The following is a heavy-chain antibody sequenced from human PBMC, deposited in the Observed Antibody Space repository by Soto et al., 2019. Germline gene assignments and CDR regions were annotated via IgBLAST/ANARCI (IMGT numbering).Heavy chain of an antibody. Sequence: SETLSLTCAVYGGSFSGYYWSWIRQPPGKGLEWIGEINHSGSTNYNPSLKSRVTISVDTSKNQFSLKLSSVTAADTAVYYCARHPLRTWFDPWGQGTLVTVSS. CDR1: GGSFSGYY. CDR3: ARHPLRTWFDP. J-gene: IGHJ5*02. D-gene: IGHD3-16*01. V-gene: IGHV4-34*01. CDR2: INHSGST.